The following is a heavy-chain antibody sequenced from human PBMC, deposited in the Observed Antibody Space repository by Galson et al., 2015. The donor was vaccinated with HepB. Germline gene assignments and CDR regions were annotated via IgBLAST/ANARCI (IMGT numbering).Heavy chain of an antibody. D-gene: IGHD6-13*01. J-gene: IGHJ3*02. Sequence: SLRLSCAASGFTFSSYGMHWVRQAPGKGLEWVAVISYDGSNKYYADSVKGRFTISRDNSKNTLYLQMNSLRAEDTAVYYCAKMEGGQQLVRGPRRVDDAFYIWGQGTMVTVSS. CDR2: ISYDGSNK. V-gene: IGHV3-30*18. CDR3: AKMEGGQQLVRGPRRVDDAFYI. CDR1: GFTFSSYG.